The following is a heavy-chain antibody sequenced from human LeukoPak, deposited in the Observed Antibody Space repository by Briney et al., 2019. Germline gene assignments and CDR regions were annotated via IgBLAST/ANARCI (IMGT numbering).Heavy chain of an antibody. CDR3: ASYQHYYDSSGPASS. CDR2: INHSGST. D-gene: IGHD3-22*01. V-gene: IGHV4-34*01. J-gene: IGHJ4*02. Sequence: PSETLSLTCAVYGGSFSGYYWSWIRQPPGKGLEWIGEINHSGSTNYNPSLKSRVTISVDTSKNQFSLKPSSVTAADTAVYYCASYQHYYDSSGPASSWGQGTLVTVSS. CDR1: GGSFSGYY.